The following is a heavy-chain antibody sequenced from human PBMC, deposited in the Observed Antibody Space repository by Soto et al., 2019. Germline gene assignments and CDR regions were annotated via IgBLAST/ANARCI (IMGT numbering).Heavy chain of an antibody. CDR3: ARVPGGAGPEYYYYYSMDV. D-gene: IGHD1-26*01. CDR2: IYYSGST. V-gene: IGHV4-31*03. CDR1: GGSISSGGYY. Sequence: PSETMSLTSTVSGGSISSGGYYWSWIRQHPGKGLEWIGYIYYSGSTYYNPSLKSRVTISVDTSKNQFYLKLSSVTAADTAVYYCARVPGGAGPEYYYYYSMDVWGKGTTVTVSS. J-gene: IGHJ6*03.